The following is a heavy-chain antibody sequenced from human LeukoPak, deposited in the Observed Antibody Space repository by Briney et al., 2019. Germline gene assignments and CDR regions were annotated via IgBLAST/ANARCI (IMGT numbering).Heavy chain of an antibody. CDR3: ARYCSGGSCYGYFDC. CDR1: GFTFSSYA. D-gene: IGHD2-15*01. V-gene: IGHV3-23*01. J-gene: IGHJ4*02. Sequence: GGSLRLSCAASGFTFSSYAMSWVRQAPGKGLEWVSAISGSGGSTYYADSVKGRFTISRDNSKNTLYLQMNSLRAEDTAVYYCARYCSGGSCYGYFDCWGQGTLVTVSS. CDR2: ISGSGGST.